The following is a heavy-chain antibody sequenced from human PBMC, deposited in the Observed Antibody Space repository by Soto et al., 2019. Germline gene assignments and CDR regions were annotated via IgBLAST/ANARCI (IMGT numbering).Heavy chain of an antibody. V-gene: IGHV3-48*01. CDR3: ARDPSVGSTFYYYMDV. D-gene: IGHD6-13*01. CDR2: ISSSSGAI. Sequence: ESGGGLAPPGGSLRLSCAASGFSLNGYAMNWVRQAPGRGLEWVSYISSSSGAIDYADSVKGRFTVSRDNAKNLLYLQMNSLRAEDTALYYCARDPSVGSTFYYYMDVWGEGTPVTVSS. J-gene: IGHJ6*03. CDR1: GFSLNGYA.